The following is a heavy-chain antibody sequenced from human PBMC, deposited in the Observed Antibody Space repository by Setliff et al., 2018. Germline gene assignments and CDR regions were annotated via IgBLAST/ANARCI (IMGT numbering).Heavy chain of an antibody. CDR3: ASRDYYDNRGSHDF. V-gene: IGHV4-59*08. D-gene: IGHD3-22*01. Sequence: PSETLSLTCSVSTASMTYYYWSWIRQPPGKGLEWIGHVYDTGSTKYSPSLKGRVTISMDTSVNEFSLRLTSVTAADTAMYYCASRDYYDNRGSHDFWGQGTLVTVSS. J-gene: IGHJ4*02. CDR1: TASMTYYY. CDR2: VYDTGST.